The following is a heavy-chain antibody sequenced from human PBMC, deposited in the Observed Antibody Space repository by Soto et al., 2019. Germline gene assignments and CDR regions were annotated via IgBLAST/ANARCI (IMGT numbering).Heavy chain of an antibody. D-gene: IGHD4-17*01. CDR2: ISGSGGRP. Sequence: PGGSLRLSCAASGFTFTTYTMSWVRQAPGKGLEWVSVISGSGGRPSYADSVQGRFIISRDNPKNTLYLQMNSLRAEDTAVYFCARDATVTTWSSYYFDYWGQGALVTVSS. CDR1: GFTFTTYT. V-gene: IGHV3-23*01. J-gene: IGHJ4*02. CDR3: ARDATVTTWSSYYFDY.